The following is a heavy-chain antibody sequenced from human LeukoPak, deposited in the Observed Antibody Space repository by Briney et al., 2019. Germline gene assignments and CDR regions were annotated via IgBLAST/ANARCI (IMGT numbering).Heavy chain of an antibody. CDR3: TTSFPSIGPSPFDY. J-gene: IGHJ4*02. V-gene: IGHV1-2*02. CDR2: INPNSGGT. CDR1: GYTFTGYY. D-gene: IGHD3-3*02. Sequence: ASVKVSFKASGYTFTGYYMHWVRQAPGQGLEWMGWINPNSGGTNYAQKFQGRVTMTRDTSFSTAYMELSSLRSDDTAVYYCTTSFPSIGPSPFDYWGQGTLVTVSS.